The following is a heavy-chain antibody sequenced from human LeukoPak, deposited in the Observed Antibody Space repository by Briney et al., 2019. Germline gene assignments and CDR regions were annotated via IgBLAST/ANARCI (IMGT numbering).Heavy chain of an antibody. CDR1: NYTMNSGYY. Sequence: PSETLSLTCKVSNYTMNSGYYWSWIRPTPGNGLEWIGETTHSGSTDYSPSLKSRVSVSVDTSKNQFSLRLTSVTAADTAVYYCARDYLRGFDYWGQGTLVTVSS. CDR3: ARDYLRGFDY. V-gene: IGHV4-38-2*02. D-gene: IGHD3-10*01. J-gene: IGHJ4*02. CDR2: TTHSGST.